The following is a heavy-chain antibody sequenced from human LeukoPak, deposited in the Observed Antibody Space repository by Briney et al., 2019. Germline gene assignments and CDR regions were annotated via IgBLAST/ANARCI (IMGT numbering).Heavy chain of an antibody. CDR3: ARHGQRIGESFDP. D-gene: IGHD3-10*01. CDR2: IYPGDSDT. Sequence: GESLKISCKGSGYSFTSYWIGWVRQMPGKGLEWMGIIYPGDSDTRYSPSFQGQVTISADKSISTAYLQWSSLKASDTAIYYCARHGQRIGESFDPWGQGTLVTVSS. J-gene: IGHJ5*02. V-gene: IGHV5-51*01. CDR1: GYSFTSYW.